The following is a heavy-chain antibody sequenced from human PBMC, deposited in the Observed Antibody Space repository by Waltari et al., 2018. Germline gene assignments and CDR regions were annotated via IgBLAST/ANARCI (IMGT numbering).Heavy chain of an antibody. CDR1: GFTFGSYW. V-gene: IGHV3-74*01. J-gene: IGHJ2*01. CDR2: VNNDGSGT. CDR3: ARVAPNWSVDL. Sequence: EVQLVESGGGLVQPGGSLRLSCAASGFTFGSYWMHWVRQPPGKGRVWLSRVNNDGSGTIYADSMKGRFTISRDNGKNTLYLQMNSLRAEDTGVYYCARVAPNWSVDLWGRGTLVTVSS.